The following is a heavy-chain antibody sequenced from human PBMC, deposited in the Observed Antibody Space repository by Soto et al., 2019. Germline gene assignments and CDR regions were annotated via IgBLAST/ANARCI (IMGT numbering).Heavy chain of an antibody. V-gene: IGHV3-23*01. J-gene: IGHJ5*02. D-gene: IGHD6-13*01. Sequence: TGGPLRLSCAASGFTFSSYGMSWVSQGPWKGLEWVSAISGSGGSTYYGSSVKGRFTISRDNSKNTQYLQMKSLRAEDTAVYYCAGYERLCSWDQGTRITVSS. CDR1: GFTFSSYG. CDR3: AGYERLCS. CDR2: ISGSGGST.